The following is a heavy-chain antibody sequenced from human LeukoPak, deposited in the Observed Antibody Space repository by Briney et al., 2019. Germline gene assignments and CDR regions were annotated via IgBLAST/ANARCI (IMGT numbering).Heavy chain of an antibody. D-gene: IGHD6-13*01. CDR1: GFTFSSYG. J-gene: IGHJ4*02. V-gene: IGHV3-30*18. CDR2: ISYDGSNK. CDR3: AKGGSSWTWVDY. Sequence: GGSLRPSCAASGFTFSSYGMHWVRQAPGKGLEWVAVISYDGSNKYYADSVKGRFTISRDNSKNTLYLQMNSLRAEDTAVYYCAKGGSSWTWVDYWGQGTLVTVSS.